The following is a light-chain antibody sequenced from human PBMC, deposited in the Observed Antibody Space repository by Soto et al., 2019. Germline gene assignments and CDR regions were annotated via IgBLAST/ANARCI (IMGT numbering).Light chain of an antibody. CDR2: AAS. V-gene: IGKV3-20*01. J-gene: IGKJ1*01. Sequence: EIVLTQSPGTLSLSPGERVTLSCRASQSVASNYLAWYQQKPGQAPRLLIYAASGRATGIPDRFSGSGSGTDFTLTISRLEPEDFAVYYWQQYGRSPWTFGQGTKVEIK. CDR1: QSVASNY. CDR3: QQYGRSPWT.